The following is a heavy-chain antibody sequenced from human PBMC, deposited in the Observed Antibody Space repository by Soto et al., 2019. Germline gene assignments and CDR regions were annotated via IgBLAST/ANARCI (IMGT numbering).Heavy chain of an antibody. D-gene: IGHD2-2*01. J-gene: IGHJ5*02. CDR3: ARAYPFIVVVPAANNWFDP. V-gene: IGHV1-46*03. Sequence: ASGKVSCKASGYTFTSYYMHWVRQAPGQGLEWMGIINPSGGSTSYAQKFQGRVTMTRDTSTSTVYMELSSLRSEDTAVYYCARAYPFIVVVPAANNWFDPWGQGTLVTVSS. CDR1: GYTFTSYY. CDR2: INPSGGST.